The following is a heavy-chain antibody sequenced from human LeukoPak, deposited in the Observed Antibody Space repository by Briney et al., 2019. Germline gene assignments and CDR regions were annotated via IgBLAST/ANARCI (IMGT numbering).Heavy chain of an antibody. CDR1: GFTFSSNV. J-gene: IGHJ4*02. D-gene: IGHD6-19*01. CDR3: AAEEEVAGMDY. Sequence: GGSLRLSCVASGFTFSSNVMIWVRQAPGKGLEWVSSIPASGGSTYYADSVKGRFTISRDNAKNSLYLQMNSLRAEDTAVYYCAAEEEVAGMDYWGQGTLVTVSS. CDR2: IPASGGST. V-gene: IGHV3-23*01.